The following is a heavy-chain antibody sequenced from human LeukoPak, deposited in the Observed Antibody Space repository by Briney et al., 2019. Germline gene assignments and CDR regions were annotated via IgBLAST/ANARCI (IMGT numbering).Heavy chain of an antibody. Sequence: GGSLRLSCAASGFMFSNYWMHWVRQAPGKGLVWVSRINTDGSSTNYADSVTGRFTISRDNAENTLYLQMNSLRAEDTAIYYCVKDMAGNYDYWGQGTLVTVSS. V-gene: IGHV3-74*01. CDR1: GFMFSNYW. J-gene: IGHJ4*02. CDR2: INTDGSST. CDR3: VKDMAGNYDY. D-gene: IGHD4-11*01.